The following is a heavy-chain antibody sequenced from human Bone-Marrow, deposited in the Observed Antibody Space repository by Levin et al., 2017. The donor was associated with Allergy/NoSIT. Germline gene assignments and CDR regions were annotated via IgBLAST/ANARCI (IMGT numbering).Heavy chain of an antibody. D-gene: IGHD3-22*01. CDR3: ARGLGIIVVEVGINEDNWFDP. Sequence: SQTLSLTCDVDGGSFGNTFWNWLRQPPGKGLEWIGEINQSGSTNYNPSLKSRVTISIDTSKNQFSLKLISVTAADTAVYYCARGLGIIVVEVGINEDNWFDPRGQGTLVTVSS. CDR2: INQSGST. J-gene: IGHJ5*02. V-gene: IGHV4-34*01. CDR1: GGSFGNTF.